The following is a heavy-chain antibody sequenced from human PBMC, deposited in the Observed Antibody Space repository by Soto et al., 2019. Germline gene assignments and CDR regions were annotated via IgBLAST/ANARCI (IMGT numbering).Heavy chain of an antibody. CDR3: ARSPQAYYYGMDV. CDR2: INPSGGST. J-gene: IGHJ6*02. Sequence: QVQLVQSGAEVKKPGASVKVSCKASGYTFTSYYMHWVRQAPGQGLEWMGIINPSGGSTSYAQKFQGRVXXTXDXXTSTGYLELSSLRSEDTAVYYCARSPQAYYYGMDVWGQGTTVTVSS. V-gene: IGHV1-46*03. CDR1: GYTFTSYY.